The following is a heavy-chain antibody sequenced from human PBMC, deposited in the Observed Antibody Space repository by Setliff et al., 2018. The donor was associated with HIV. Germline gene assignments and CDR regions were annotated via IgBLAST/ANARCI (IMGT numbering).Heavy chain of an antibody. CDR3: ATTGQGRAYFDF. J-gene: IGHJ4*02. V-gene: IGHV4-34*01. CDR1: GEPFNGFY. CDR2: VNPTGRP. Sequence: SETLSLTCTVSGEPFNGFYWTWIRQPPGKGLEWIGDVNPTGRPNYSPSLKSRVTMSLDTSKNQFSLNLKSVTAADTALYYWATTGQGRAYFDFWGQGSLVTVSS. D-gene: IGHD2-21*01.